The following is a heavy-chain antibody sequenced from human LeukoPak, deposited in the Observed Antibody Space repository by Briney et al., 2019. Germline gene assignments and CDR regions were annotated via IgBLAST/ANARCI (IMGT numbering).Heavy chain of an antibody. CDR1: GFTVSSNY. CDR2: IYSGGST. Sequence: PGGSLRLSCAASGFTVSSNYMGWVRQAPGKGLEWVSVIYSGGSTYYADSVKGRFTISRDNAKNTLNLQMNSLRAEDTAVYYCARDLGQYYDTSDNWFDPWGQGSLVTVSS. CDR3: ARDLGQYYDTSDNWFDP. V-gene: IGHV3-53*01. J-gene: IGHJ5*02. D-gene: IGHD3-22*01.